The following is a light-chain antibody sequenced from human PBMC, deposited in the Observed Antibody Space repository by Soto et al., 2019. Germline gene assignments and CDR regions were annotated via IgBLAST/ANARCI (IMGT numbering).Light chain of an antibody. J-gene: IGKJ4*01. Sequence: DIQMTQSPSTLSASVGDRVTITCRASQSISSWLAWYQHKPGKAPKLLIYKASSLESGVPSRFSGSGSGTEFTLAISSLQADDLATYYCQQYKSYSLTFGGGTKVEIK. CDR1: QSISSW. CDR3: QQYKSYSLT. V-gene: IGKV1-5*03. CDR2: KAS.